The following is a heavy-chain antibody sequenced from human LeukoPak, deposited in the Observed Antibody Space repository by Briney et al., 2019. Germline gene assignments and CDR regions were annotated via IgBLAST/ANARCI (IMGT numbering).Heavy chain of an antibody. CDR3: ARGPGSWPLEYFQH. J-gene: IGHJ1*01. CDR1: GGSISSYY. D-gene: IGHD6-13*01. CDR2: IYYTGST. V-gene: IGHV4-59*12. Sequence: SETLSLTCTVSGGSISSYYWTWVRQPPGKGLEWIGYIYYTGSTNYNPSLKSRVTISVDTSKNQFSLKLSSVTAADTAVYYCARGPGSWPLEYFQHWGQGTLVTVSS.